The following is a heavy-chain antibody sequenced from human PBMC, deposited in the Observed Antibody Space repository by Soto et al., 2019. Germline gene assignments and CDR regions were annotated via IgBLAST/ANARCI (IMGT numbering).Heavy chain of an antibody. J-gene: IGHJ3*02. CDR1: GFTFSSYS. CDR3: ARERDLLRITMIKFSPRGAFDI. V-gene: IGHV3-48*02. CDR2: ISSSSSTI. D-gene: IGHD3-22*01. Sequence: GGSLRLSCAASGFTFSSYSMNWVRQAPGKGLERVSYISSSSSTIYYADSVKGRFTISRDNAKNSLYLQMNSLRDEDTAVYYCARERDLLRITMIKFSPRGAFDIWGQGTMVTVSS.